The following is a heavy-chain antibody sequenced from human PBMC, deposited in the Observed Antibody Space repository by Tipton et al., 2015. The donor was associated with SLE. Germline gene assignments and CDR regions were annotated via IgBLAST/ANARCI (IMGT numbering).Heavy chain of an antibody. D-gene: IGHD5/OR15-5a*01. CDR2: IYTSGST. CDR3: AAPSTSRDAFDM. V-gene: IGHV4-4*07. Sequence: TLSLTCTVSGGSISSYYWSWIRQPAGKGLEWIGRIYTSGSTNYNPSLKSRVTMSVDTSKNQFSLKLSSVTAADTAVYYCAAPSTSRDAFDMWGQGTMVTVSS. CDR1: GGSISSYY. J-gene: IGHJ3*02.